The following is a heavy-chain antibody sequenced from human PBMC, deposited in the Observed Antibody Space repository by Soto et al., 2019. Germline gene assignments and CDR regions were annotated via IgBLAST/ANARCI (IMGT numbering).Heavy chain of an antibody. CDR2: IYYSGST. CDR3: ARVFSDSSSFFDP. CDR1: GGSISSGCYY. J-gene: IGHJ5*02. Sequence: SETLSLTCPVSGGSISSGCYYWSWIRQHPGKGLEWIGYIYYSGSTYYNPSLKSRVTISVDTSKNQFSLKLSSVTAADTAVYYCARVFSDSSSFFDPWGQGTLVTVSS. D-gene: IGHD6-13*01. V-gene: IGHV4-31*03.